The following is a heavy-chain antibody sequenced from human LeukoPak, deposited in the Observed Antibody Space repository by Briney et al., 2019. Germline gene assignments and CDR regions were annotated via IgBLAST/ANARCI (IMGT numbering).Heavy chain of an antibody. D-gene: IGHD2-15*01. CDR2: IKQDGSEE. V-gene: IGHV3-7*03. Sequence: GGSLRLSCAASGFTFSSYWMSWVRQAPGKGLEWVANIKQDGSEEYYVDSVKGRFTISRDNAKNSLYLQMNSLRAEDTAVYYCARDGACSGGSCYSPYFDYWGQGTLVTVSS. CDR3: ARDGACSGGSCYSPYFDY. CDR1: GFTFSSYW. J-gene: IGHJ4*02.